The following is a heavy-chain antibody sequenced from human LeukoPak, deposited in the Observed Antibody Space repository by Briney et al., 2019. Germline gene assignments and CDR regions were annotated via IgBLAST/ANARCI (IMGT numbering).Heavy chain of an antibody. D-gene: IGHD3-22*01. Sequence: SVKLSCKASGFTFSSYAISWVRQAPGQGLEWVGGIIPIFGTANYAQKFQGRVTITAEETTRTANMKQSRMRSEDPAVYYCESSSSYDSSGYWFVYWGQGTLVTVSS. CDR2: IIPIFGTA. CDR1: GFTFSSYA. J-gene: IGHJ4*02. V-gene: IGHV1-69*13. CDR3: ESSSSYDSSGYWFVY.